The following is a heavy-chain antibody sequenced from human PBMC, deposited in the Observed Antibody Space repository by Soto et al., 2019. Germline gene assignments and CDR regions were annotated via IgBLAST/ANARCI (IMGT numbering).Heavy chain of an antibody. Sequence: SETLSLTCAVSGGSISSSNWWCWVRQPPGKGLEWIGYIYYSGSTNYNPSLKSRVTISVDTSKNQFSLKLSSVTAADTAVYYCASSGFLERYNWFDPWGQGTLVTVSS. CDR2: IYYSGST. CDR3: ASSGFLERYNWFDP. J-gene: IGHJ5*02. CDR1: GGSISSSNW. D-gene: IGHD3-3*01. V-gene: IGHV4-4*02.